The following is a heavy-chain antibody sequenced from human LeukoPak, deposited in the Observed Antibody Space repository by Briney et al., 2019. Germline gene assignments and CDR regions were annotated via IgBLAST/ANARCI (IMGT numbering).Heavy chain of an antibody. Sequence: PSGGSLRLSCAASGFTFSSYAMTWVRQAPGKGLEWVSTISGSGGSTYNADSVKGRFTISRDNSKNTLYLQMNSLRPEDTAVYYCAEDSDIAVAGSDDALDVWGQGTMVTVSS. CDR3: AEDSDIAVAGSDDALDV. J-gene: IGHJ3*01. CDR1: GFTFSSYA. CDR2: ISGSGGST. V-gene: IGHV3-23*01. D-gene: IGHD6-19*01.